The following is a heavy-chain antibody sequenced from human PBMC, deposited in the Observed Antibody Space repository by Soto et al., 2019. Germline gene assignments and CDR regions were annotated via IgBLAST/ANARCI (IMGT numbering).Heavy chain of an antibody. CDR1: EFTFSSYE. CDR2: ISSSGSTI. Sequence: LRLSCVASEFTFSSYEMNWVRQAPGKGLEWVSYISSSGSTIYYADSVKGRFTISRDNAKKSLYLQMNSLRAEDTAVYYCVRFGGAAAGPGDYWGQGTLVTVSS. V-gene: IGHV3-48*03. J-gene: IGHJ4*02. CDR3: VRFGGAAAGPGDY. D-gene: IGHD6-13*01.